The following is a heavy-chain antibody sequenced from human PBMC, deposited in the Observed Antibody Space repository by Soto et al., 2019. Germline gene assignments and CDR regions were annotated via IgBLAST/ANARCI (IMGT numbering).Heavy chain of an antibody. CDR1: GGSISSYY. J-gene: IGHJ6*03. D-gene: IGHD6-13*01. CDR3: ARRNLVIAAAALYYYYMDV. V-gene: IGHV4-59*08. Sequence: QVQLQESGPGLVKPSETLSLTCTVSGGSISSYYWSWIRQPPGKGLEWIGYIYYSGSTNYNPSLKSRVTISVDTSKNQFSLKPSSVTAADTAVYYCARRNLVIAAAALYYYYMDVWGKGTTVTVSS. CDR2: IYYSGST.